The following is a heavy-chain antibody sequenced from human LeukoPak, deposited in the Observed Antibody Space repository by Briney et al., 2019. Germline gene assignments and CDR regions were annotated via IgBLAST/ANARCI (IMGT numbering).Heavy chain of an antibody. CDR2: IYVDGST. Sequence: PGGSLRLSCAASGFIVSSHFMSWVRQAPGKGLEWVSVIYVDGSTYYADTVKGRFTISRDNSKNTLFLQMNSLRADDTAVYYCARSSSGWHDYWGQGTLVNVSS. J-gene: IGHJ4*02. D-gene: IGHD6-19*01. V-gene: IGHV3-53*01. CDR1: GFIVSSHF. CDR3: ARSSSGWHDY.